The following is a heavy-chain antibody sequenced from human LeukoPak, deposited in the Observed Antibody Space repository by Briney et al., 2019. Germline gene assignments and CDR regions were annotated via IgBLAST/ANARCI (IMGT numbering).Heavy chain of an antibody. J-gene: IGHJ4*02. V-gene: IGHV3-33*06. CDR1: GFTFSSYG. CDR3: AKDRGPDSSGYYNFDY. CDR2: IWYDGSNK. D-gene: IGHD3-22*01. Sequence: GGSLRLSCAASGFTFSSYGMHWVRQAPGKGLEWVAVIWYDGSNKYYADSVKGRFTISRDNSKNTLYLQMNSLRAEDTAVYYCAKDRGPDSSGYYNFDYWGQGTLVTVSS.